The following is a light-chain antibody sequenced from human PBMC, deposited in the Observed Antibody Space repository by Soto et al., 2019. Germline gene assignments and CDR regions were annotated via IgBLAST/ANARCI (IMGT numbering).Light chain of an antibody. V-gene: IGKV1-39*01. Sequence: DIQMTQSPSTLSASVGDRVTITCRASQSISTYLNWYQQKLGRAPTLLIYAASSLQSGVPSRFRGGGSGTYFTLTISSLQPEDFAMYFCQQCYSPPLTFCQGTQGDIK. J-gene: IGKJ1*01. CDR1: QSISTY. CDR3: QQCYSPPLT. CDR2: AAS.